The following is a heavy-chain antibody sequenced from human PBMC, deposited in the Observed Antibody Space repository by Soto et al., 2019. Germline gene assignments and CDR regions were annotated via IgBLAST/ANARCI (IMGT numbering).Heavy chain of an antibody. CDR2: ISSNGGIT. V-gene: IGHV3-64*01. CDR3: ARDLTAYCGGDCYYWYFDL. D-gene: IGHD2-21*02. J-gene: IGHJ2*01. CDR1: GFTFSSYA. Sequence: EVQLVESGGGLVQPGGSLRLSCAASGFTFSSYAMHWVRQAPGKGLEYVSAISSNGGITYYANSVKGRFTISRDNSKNTLYLQMGSLRAEDMAVYYCARDLTAYCGGDCYYWYFDLWGRGTLVTVSS.